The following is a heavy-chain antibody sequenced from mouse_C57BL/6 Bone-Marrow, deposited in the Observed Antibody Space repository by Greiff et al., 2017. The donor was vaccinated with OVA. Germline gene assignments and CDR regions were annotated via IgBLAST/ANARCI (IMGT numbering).Heavy chain of an antibody. CDR2: ISDGGSYT. CDR1: GFTFSSYA. J-gene: IGHJ1*03. D-gene: IGHD4-1*01. V-gene: IGHV5-4*01. Sequence: EVMLVESGGGLVKPGGSLKLSCAASGFTFSSYAMSWVRQTPEKRLEWVATISDGGSYTYYPDNVKGRFTISRDNAKNNLYLQMSHLKYEDTAMYYCARDNWGWYFDVWGTGTTVTVSS. CDR3: ARDNWGWYFDV.